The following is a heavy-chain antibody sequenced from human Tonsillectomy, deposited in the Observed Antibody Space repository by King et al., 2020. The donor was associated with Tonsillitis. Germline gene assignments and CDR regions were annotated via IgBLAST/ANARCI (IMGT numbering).Heavy chain of an antibody. CDR3: ARACFMVGQLAGDCFTY. J-gene: IGHJ4*02. CDR2: IRSKDYRGTT. V-gene: IGHV3-49*03. D-gene: IGHD6-6*01. CDR1: GFTFGDYA. Sequence: VQLVESGGGLVQPGQSLRLSCTASGFTFGDYALSWFRQAPGKGLEWVSFIRSKDYRGTTEYAASVKGRFTISRHDSKSIAYLQMNSLKTEDSALYYCARACFMVGQLAGDCFTYWGQGTLVTVSS.